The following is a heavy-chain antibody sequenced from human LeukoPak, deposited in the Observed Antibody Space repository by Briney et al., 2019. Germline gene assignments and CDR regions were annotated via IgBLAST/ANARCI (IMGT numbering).Heavy chain of an antibody. V-gene: IGHV1-69*04. D-gene: IGHD5-12*01. CDR3: ARGYSGYDNDY. Sequence: SVKVSCKAFGGTFSSYAISWVRQAPGQGLEWMGRIIPILGIANYAQKFQGRVTITADKSTSTAYMELSSLRSEDTAVYYCARGYSGYDNDYWGQGTLVTVSS. CDR2: IIPILGIA. CDR1: GGTFSSYA. J-gene: IGHJ4*02.